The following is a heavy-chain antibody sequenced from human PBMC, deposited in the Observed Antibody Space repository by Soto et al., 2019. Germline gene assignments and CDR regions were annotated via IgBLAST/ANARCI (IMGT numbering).Heavy chain of an antibody. CDR2: IWYDGSNK. CDR1: GFTFSSYG. Sequence: VQLVESGGGVVQPGRSLRLSCAASGFTFSSYGMHWVRQAPGKGLEWVAVIWYDGSNKYYADSVKGRFTISRDNSKNTLYLQMNSLRAEDTAVYYCARDSVDYGDLGWGQGTLVTVSS. V-gene: IGHV3-33*01. D-gene: IGHD4-17*01. CDR3: ARDSVDYGDLG. J-gene: IGHJ4*02.